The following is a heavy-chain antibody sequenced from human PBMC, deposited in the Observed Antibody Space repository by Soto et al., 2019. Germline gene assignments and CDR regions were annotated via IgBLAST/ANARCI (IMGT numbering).Heavy chain of an antibody. Sequence: PGGSLRLSCTASGFTFSGDSMNWVRQAPGKGLEWVSYISSTSNTIYYADSVKGRFTISRDNAKNSLYLQMYSLRAEDTAVYYCARYCSTNNCYAGPDWGQGTLVTVSS. J-gene: IGHJ4*02. CDR2: ISSTSNTI. V-gene: IGHV3-48*01. CDR1: GFTFSGDS. CDR3: ARYCSTNNCYAGPD. D-gene: IGHD2-2*01.